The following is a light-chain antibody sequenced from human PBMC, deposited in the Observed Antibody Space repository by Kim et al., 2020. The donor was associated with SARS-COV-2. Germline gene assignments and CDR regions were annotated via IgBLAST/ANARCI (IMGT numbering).Light chain of an antibody. Sequence: AIRMTQSPSSFSASTGDRVTITCRASQGISSYLAWYQQKPGKAPKLLIYAASTLQSGVPSRFNGSGSGTDFTLTISCLQSEDFATYYCKHYYSYPWTFGQGTKVDIK. CDR3: KHYYSYPWT. J-gene: IGKJ1*01. CDR1: QGISSY. V-gene: IGKV1-8*01. CDR2: AAS.